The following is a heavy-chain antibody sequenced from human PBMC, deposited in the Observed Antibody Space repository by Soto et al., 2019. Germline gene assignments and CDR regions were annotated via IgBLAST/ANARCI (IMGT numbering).Heavy chain of an antibody. V-gene: IGHV3-33*01. J-gene: IGHJ3*02. CDR1: GFTFSSYG. CDR2: IWYDGSNK. CDR3: AREDIVVVVAATPQAFDI. D-gene: IGHD2-15*01. Sequence: PGGSLRLSCAASGFTFSSYGMHWVRQAPGKGLEWVAVIWYDGSNKYYADSVKGRFTISRDNSKNTLYLQMNSLRAEDTAVYYCAREDIVVVVAATPQAFDIWGQGTMVTVSS.